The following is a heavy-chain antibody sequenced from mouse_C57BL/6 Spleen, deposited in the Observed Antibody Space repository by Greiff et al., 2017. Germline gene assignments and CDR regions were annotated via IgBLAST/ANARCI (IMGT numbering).Heavy chain of an antibody. CDR2: ISSGSSTI. J-gene: IGHJ1*03. V-gene: IGHV5-17*01. CDR1: GFTFSDYG. D-gene: IGHD1-1*01. CDR3: ARSHYYGSSYGYIDV. Sequence: EVKLVESGGGLVKPGGSLKLSCAASGFTFSDYGMHWVRQAPEKGLEWVAYISSGSSTIYYADTVKGRFTISRDNAKNTLFLQMTSLRSEDTAMYYCARSHYYGSSYGYIDVWGTGTTGTVSS.